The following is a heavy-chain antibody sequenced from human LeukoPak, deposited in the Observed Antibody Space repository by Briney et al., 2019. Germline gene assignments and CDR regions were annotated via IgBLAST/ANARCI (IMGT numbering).Heavy chain of an antibody. CDR3: ARVVGGSRYYYDSSGYFGYFDY. Sequence: PSETLSLTCTVSGGSISSSGYYWSWIRQHPGKGLEWIGYIYYSGSTYYNPSLKSRVTISVDTSKNQFSLKLGSVTAADTAVYYCARVVGGSRYYYDSSGYFGYFDYWGQGTLVTVSS. D-gene: IGHD3-22*01. CDR2: IYYSGST. J-gene: IGHJ4*02. V-gene: IGHV4-31*03. CDR1: GGSISSSGYY.